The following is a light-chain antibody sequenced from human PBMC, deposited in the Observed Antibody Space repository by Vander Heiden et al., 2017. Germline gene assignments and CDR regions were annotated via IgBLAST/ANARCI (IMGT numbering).Light chain of an antibody. CDR2: GAS. J-gene: IGKJ5*01. Sequence: EMLFTQAPDTLSLSPGERATLSCRASQSVNTNFLAWYQQKPGQAPRLLMSGASTRATGVPDRFSGSGSGTDFTLIISRLESEDCAVYFCQQYGTSTVTFGQGTRLELK. V-gene: IGKV3-20*01. CDR1: QSVNTNF. CDR3: QQYGTSTVT.